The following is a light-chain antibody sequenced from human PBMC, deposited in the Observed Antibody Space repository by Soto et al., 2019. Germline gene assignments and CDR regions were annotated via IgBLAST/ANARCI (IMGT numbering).Light chain of an antibody. CDR2: GAS. CDR3: QQRGDWPPIT. J-gene: IGKJ5*01. V-gene: IGKV3D-20*02. Sequence: EIVMTQSPATLSVSPGERATLSCRASQSVSSYLAWYQQKPGQAPRLLIYGASSRATGIPDRFSGSGSGTDFTLTISRLEPEDFAVYYCQQRGDWPPITFGQGTRLEIK. CDR1: QSVSSY.